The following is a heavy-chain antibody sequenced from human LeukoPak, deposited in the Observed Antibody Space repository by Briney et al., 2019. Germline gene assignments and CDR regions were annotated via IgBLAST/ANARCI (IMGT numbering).Heavy chain of an antibody. J-gene: IGHJ5*01. D-gene: IGHD6-13*01. V-gene: IGHV3-23*01. Sequence: GGSLRLSCAASGFTFSSYGMSWVRQASGKGLEWVSAISGSGGSTYYADSVKGRFTISRDNSKNTLYLQMNSLRAEDTAVYYCAKDHDPYSSSWFDYWGQGTLVTVSS. CDR3: AKDHDPYSSSWFDY. CDR1: GFTFSSYG. CDR2: ISGSGGST.